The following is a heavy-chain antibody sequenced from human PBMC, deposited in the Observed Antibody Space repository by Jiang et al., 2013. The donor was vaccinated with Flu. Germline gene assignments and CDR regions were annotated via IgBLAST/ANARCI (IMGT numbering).Heavy chain of an antibody. V-gene: IGHV3-30-3*01. CDR1: GFTFSSYA. D-gene: IGHD3-10*01. Sequence: VQLLESGGGVVQPGRSLRLSCAASGFTFSSYAMHWVRQAPGKGLEWVAVISYDGSNKYYADSVKGRFTISRDNSKNTLYLQMNSLRAEDTAVYYCARVNTDYRITMVRGVKGWFDPWGQGTLVTVSS. CDR2: ISYDGSNK. CDR3: ARVNTDYRITMVRGVKGWFDP. J-gene: IGHJ5*02.